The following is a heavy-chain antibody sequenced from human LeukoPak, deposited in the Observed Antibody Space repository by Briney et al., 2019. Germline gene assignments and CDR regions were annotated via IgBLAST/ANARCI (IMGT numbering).Heavy chain of an antibody. CDR1: GFTFSSYA. CDR3: AKWSVTMIVVVTALDY. V-gene: IGHV3-23*01. J-gene: IGHJ4*02. CDR2: ISGSGGST. D-gene: IGHD3-22*01. Sequence: GGSLRLSCAASGFTFSSYAMSWDRQAPGKGLEWVSAISGSGGSTYYADSVKGRFTISRDNSKNTLYLQMNSLRAEDTAVYYCAKWSVTMIVVVTALDYWGQGTLVTVSS.